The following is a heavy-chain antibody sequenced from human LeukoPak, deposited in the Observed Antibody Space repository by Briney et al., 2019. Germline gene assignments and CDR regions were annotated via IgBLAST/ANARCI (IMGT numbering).Heavy chain of an antibody. Sequence: PGRSLRLSCTTSGFTFGDYRMNWVRQAPGKGLEWVGVIRGKASGGTTDYAASVKGRFTISRDDSKSIAYLQMSSLKLEDTAVCYCARDMGTTETGDDDWGQGTLVTVSS. CDR2: IRGKASGGTT. CDR1: GFTFGDYR. J-gene: IGHJ4*02. CDR3: ARDMGTTETGDDD. D-gene: IGHD4-17*01. V-gene: IGHV3-49*04.